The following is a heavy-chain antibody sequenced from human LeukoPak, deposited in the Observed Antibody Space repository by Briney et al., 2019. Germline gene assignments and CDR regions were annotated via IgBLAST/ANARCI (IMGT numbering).Heavy chain of an antibody. J-gene: IGHJ6*04. CDR1: GFTFSSYA. D-gene: IGHD2-2*01. V-gene: IGHV3-23*01. Sequence: PGGSLRLSCAASGFTFSSYAMSWVRQAPGKGLEWVSAISGSGGSTYYADSVKGRFTISRDNSKNTLYLQMNSLRAEDTAVYYCAKADSVVVPAAMCCYYYGMDVWGKGTTVTVSS. CDR3: AKADSVVVPAAMCCYYYGMDV. CDR2: ISGSGGST.